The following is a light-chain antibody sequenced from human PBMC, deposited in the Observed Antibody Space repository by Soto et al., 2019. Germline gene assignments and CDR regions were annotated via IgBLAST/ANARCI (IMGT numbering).Light chain of an antibody. CDR1: SSAVGSYNL. V-gene: IGLV2-23*01. CDR3: CSYAGGRTYV. J-gene: IGLJ1*01. CDR2: EDA. Sequence: QSALTQPASVSGSPGQSITISCTGTSSAVGSYNLVSWYQYHPGKAPKLIIYEDAKRPSGVSNRFSGSKSGYTASLTISGLQAEDEADFYCCSYAGGRTYVFGTGTKVTVL.